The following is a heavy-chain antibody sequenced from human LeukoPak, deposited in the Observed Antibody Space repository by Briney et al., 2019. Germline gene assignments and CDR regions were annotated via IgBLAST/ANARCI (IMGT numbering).Heavy chain of an antibody. D-gene: IGHD6-13*01. CDR3: RRVAHSSSWYSFDS. CDR1: GGSFSGYY. J-gene: IGHJ4*02. Sequence: SETLSLTCAVYGGSFSGYYWSWIRQPPGKGLEWIGEITHNGSTSYNPSLKGRVTISVDTSKNQFSLQLSSVTAADTAVYYCRRVAHSSSWYSFDSWGQGTLVTVSS. CDR2: ITHNGST. V-gene: IGHV4-34*01.